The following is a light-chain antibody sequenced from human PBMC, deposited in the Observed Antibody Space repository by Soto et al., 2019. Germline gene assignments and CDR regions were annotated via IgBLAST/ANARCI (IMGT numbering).Light chain of an antibody. CDR1: SGHSSYI. CDR2: LEGSGSY. Sequence: QPVLTQSSSASASLGSSVKLTCTLSSGHSSYIIAWHQQQPGKAPRYLMKLEGSGSYNKGSGVPDRFSGSSSGADRYLTISNLQSEDEADYYCETWDSLVVFGGGTKVTVL. V-gene: IGLV4-60*03. J-gene: IGLJ2*01. CDR3: ETWDSLVV.